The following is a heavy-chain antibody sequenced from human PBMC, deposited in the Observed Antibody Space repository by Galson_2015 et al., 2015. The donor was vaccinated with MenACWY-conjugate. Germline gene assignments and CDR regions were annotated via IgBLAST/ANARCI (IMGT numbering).Heavy chain of an antibody. CDR1: GDSISSSSYY. Sequence: SETLSLTCAVSGDSISSSSYYWGWIRQPPGKGLEWIGIIYYNGRTYYNPSLKTRVTISVDTYKNHFSLKLTSVNAADTAMYYCARAHSNSWSKFDHWGQGTLVTVPS. J-gene: IGHJ4*02. V-gene: IGHV4-39*07. D-gene: IGHD2-2*01. CDR3: ARAHSNSWSKFDH. CDR2: IYYNGRT.